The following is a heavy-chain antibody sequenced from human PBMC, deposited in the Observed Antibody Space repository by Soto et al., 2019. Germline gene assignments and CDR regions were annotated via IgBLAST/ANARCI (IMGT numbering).Heavy chain of an antibody. D-gene: IGHD6-6*01. V-gene: IGHV4-59*01. CDR2: VYNSGST. J-gene: IGHJ5*02. CDR1: GGSIRSYY. Sequence: SETLSLTCTVFGGSIRSYYWSWVRRPPGKGLEWIGYVYNSGSTTYSPSFKSRVTISADTSRNQFSLKLTSVTAADTAVYYCARERPDGARLDPWGQGTLVTVSS. CDR3: ARERPDGARLDP.